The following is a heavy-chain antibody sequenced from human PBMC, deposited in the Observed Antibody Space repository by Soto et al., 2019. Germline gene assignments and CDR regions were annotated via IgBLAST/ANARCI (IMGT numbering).Heavy chain of an antibody. CDR2: IRCGGGNK. J-gene: IGHJ4*02. Sequence: QPGXSLRLSCAASGFTFSSYGMHWVLQAPGKGLEWVSVIRCGGGNKSYADSVKGRFTISRDNPKKTLYLQMNSLRAEDTAVYYCAKARCTTSNCYVPDYWGQGTLVTVSS. CDR3: AKARCTTSNCYVPDY. D-gene: IGHD2-8*01. CDR1: GFTFSSYG. V-gene: IGHV3-33*06.